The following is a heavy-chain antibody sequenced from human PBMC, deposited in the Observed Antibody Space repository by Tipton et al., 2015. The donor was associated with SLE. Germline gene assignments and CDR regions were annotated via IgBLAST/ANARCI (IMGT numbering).Heavy chain of an antibody. CDR2: INHSGST. V-gene: IGHV4-34*01. Sequence: TLSLTCAVYGGSFSGYYWSWIRQSPGKGLEWIGEINHSGSTNYNPSLKSRVTMSVDTSKNQFSLKLSSVTAADTAVYYCARSVTLRWPLDYWGQGTLVTVSS. CDR1: GGSFSGYY. J-gene: IGHJ4*02. CDR3: ARSVTLRWPLDY. D-gene: IGHD4-23*01.